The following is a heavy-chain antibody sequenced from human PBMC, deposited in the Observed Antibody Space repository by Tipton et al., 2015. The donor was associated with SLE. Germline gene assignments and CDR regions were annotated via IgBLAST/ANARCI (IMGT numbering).Heavy chain of an antibody. Sequence: QSGAEVKKPGASVKVSCKTSGYTFTNYGISWVRQASGQGLEWMGWINANNGNTGYAQKFQGRVTMTRDTSTSTAYMDLSSLRSEDTAMYYCAGGVLWYVDGWGRGSLVSVSS. CDR3: AGGVLWYVDG. V-gene: IGHV1-8*02. CDR2: INANNGNT. CDR1: GYTFTNYG. J-gene: IGHJ2*01.